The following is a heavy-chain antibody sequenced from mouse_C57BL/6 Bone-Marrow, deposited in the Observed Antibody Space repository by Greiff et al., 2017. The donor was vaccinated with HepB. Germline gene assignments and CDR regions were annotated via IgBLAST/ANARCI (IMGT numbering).Heavy chain of an antibody. CDR1: GYTFTSYG. CDR2: IYPRSGNT. V-gene: IGHV1-81*01. D-gene: IGHD1-1*01. CDR3: ARAVEYYGSSY. J-gene: IGHJ2*01. Sequence: QVQLQQSGAELARPGASVKLSCKASGYTFTSYGISWVKQRTGQGLERIGEIYPRSGNTYYNEKFKGEATLSADKSSSSAYMELRSLTSEDSAVYFCARAVEYYGSSYWGQGTTLTVSS.